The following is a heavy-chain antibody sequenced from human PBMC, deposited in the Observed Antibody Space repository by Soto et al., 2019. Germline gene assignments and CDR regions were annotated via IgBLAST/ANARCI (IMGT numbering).Heavy chain of an antibody. CDR2: ISSSSRYI. V-gene: IGHV3-21*02. Sequence: EVQLVEFGGGLVKPGGSLRLSCAASGFTFTNYYINWVRQAPGKGLEWVSTISSSSRYIYYAVPVKCRFTSSRESAKNSVYLQKNSLRAGDTAVYYCARDYRRLVFVIWGQGTRVTVSS. CDR3: ARDYRRLVFVI. J-gene: IGHJ3*02. D-gene: IGHD6-6*01. CDR1: GFTFTNYY.